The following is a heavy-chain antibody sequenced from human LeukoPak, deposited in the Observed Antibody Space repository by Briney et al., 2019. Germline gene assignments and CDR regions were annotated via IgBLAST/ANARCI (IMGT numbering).Heavy chain of an antibody. J-gene: IGHJ3*02. CDR3: ARAIVGAISDAFDI. D-gene: IGHD1-26*01. Sequence: GGSLRLSCAASGFTFSSYSMNWVRQAPGERLEWVSSISSSSSYIYYADSVKGRFTISRDNAKNSLYLQMNSLRAEDTAVYYCARAIVGAISDAFDIWGQGTMVTVSS. CDR2: ISSSSSYI. CDR1: GFTFSSYS. V-gene: IGHV3-21*01.